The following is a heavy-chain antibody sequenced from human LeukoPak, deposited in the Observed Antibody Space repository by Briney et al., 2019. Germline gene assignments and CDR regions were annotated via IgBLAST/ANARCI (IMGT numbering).Heavy chain of an antibody. CDR3: ARAYYYDSSGHFDY. J-gene: IGHJ4*02. V-gene: IGHV3-33*01. Sequence: GGSLRLSCAASGFTFSSYGMHWVRQAPGKGPEWVAVIWYDGSNKYYADSVKGRFTISRDNSKNTLYLQMNSLRAEDTAVYYCARAYYYDSSGHFDYWGQGTLVTVSS. D-gene: IGHD3-22*01. CDR1: GFTFSSYG. CDR2: IWYDGSNK.